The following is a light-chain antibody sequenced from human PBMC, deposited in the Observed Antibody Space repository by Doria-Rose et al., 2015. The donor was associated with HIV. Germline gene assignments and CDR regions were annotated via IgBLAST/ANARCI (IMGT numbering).Light chain of an antibody. CDR3: HQYGTSWT. CDR1: QSFRSTY. J-gene: IGKJ1*01. Sequence: EIVMTQSPGTLSLSPGEGATLTCRASQSFRSTYLDWYQQKAGQALSLIIYDRSTKATGIPDRFSARESGTDFTLTINRLEPEDFALYYCHQYGTSWTFGQGTKVEI. CDR2: DRS. V-gene: IGKV3-20*01.